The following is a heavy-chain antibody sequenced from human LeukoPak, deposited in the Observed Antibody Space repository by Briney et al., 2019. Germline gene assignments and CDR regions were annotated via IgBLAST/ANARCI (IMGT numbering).Heavy chain of an antibody. Sequence: GGSLRLSCAASGFTFSSYAMSWVRQAPGKGLEWVAVIWYDGSNKYYADSVKGRFTISRDNSKNTLYLQMNSLRAEDTAVYYCAREGRPGAIDYWGQGTLVTVSS. V-gene: IGHV3-33*08. CDR2: IWYDGSNK. D-gene: IGHD3-10*01. CDR3: AREGRPGAIDY. CDR1: GFTFSSYA. J-gene: IGHJ4*02.